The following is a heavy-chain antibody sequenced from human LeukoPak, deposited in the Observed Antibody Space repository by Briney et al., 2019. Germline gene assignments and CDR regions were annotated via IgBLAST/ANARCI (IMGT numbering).Heavy chain of an antibody. D-gene: IGHD3-22*01. CDR3: ARDAHHYYDSSGYSPCFDY. CDR1: GFTFSSYW. J-gene: IGHJ4*02. Sequence: SGGSLRLSCIASGFTFSSYWMSWVRQAPGKGLEWVANIKQDGSEKYYVDSVKGRFTISRDNAKNSVYLQVNSLRAEDTAMYYCARDAHHYYDSSGYSPCFDYWGQGTLVTVSS. CDR2: IKQDGSEK. V-gene: IGHV3-7*04.